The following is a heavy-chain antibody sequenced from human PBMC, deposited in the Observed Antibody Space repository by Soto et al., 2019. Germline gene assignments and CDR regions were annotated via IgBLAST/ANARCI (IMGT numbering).Heavy chain of an antibody. CDR3: AKDLLVVGATPAYY. CDR2: ISYDGSNK. CDR1: GFTFSSYA. J-gene: IGHJ4*02. Sequence: GGSLRLSCAASGFTFSSYAMSWVRQAPGKGLEWVAVISYDGSNKYYADSVKGRFTISRDNSKNTLYLQMNSLRAEDTAVYYCAKDLLVVGATPAYYWGQGTLVTVSS. V-gene: IGHV3-30*18. D-gene: IGHD1-26*01.